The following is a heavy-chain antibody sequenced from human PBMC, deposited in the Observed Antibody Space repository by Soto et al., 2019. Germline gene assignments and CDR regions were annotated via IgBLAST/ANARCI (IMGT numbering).Heavy chain of an antibody. J-gene: IGHJ4*02. V-gene: IGHV5-51*01. CDR1: GSSFHSHW. Sequence: GESLKISCKGFGSSFHSHWVGWVRQMPGRGLEWMGIVNPGDSDARYSPSFQGQVTISADKTITTAFLQWSSLKASDTAMYYCARRVGDYFDYWGQGTLVTVSS. CDR2: VNPGDSDA. CDR3: ARRVGDYFDY.